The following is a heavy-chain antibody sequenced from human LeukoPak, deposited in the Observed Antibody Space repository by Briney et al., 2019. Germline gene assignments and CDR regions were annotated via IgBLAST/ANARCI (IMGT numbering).Heavy chain of an antibody. J-gene: IGHJ5*02. Sequence: PGGSLRLSCAASGFTFSNYAMHWVRQAPGKGLEYVSTISGIGGSTYYANSVKGRFTISRDNSKNTLYLQMGSLRAEDMAVYYCARRGDYGDFLEDHNWFDPWGQGTLVTVSS. CDR2: ISGIGGST. D-gene: IGHD4-17*01. V-gene: IGHV3-64*01. CDR1: GFTFSNYA. CDR3: ARRGDYGDFLEDHNWFDP.